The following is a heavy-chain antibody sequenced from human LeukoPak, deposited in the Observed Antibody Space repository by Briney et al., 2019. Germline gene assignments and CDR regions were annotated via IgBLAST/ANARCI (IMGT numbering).Heavy chain of an antibody. J-gene: IGHJ6*02. Sequence: PSETLSLTCTVSGGSISSYYWSWIRQPPGKGLEWIGYIYYSGSTNYNPSLKSRVTISVDTSKNQFSLKLSSVTAADTAVYYCARVRRYCSSTSCYGXXXXYXMDVWGXGTTVTVS. CDR3: ARVRRYCSSTSCYGXXXXYXMDV. V-gene: IGHV4-59*01. CDR1: GGSISSYY. D-gene: IGHD2-2*01. CDR2: IYYSGST.